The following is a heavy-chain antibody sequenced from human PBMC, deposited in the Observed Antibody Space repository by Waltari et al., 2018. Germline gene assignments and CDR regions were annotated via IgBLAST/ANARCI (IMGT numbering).Heavy chain of an antibody. D-gene: IGHD6-13*01. J-gene: IGHJ4*02. CDR2: IFYTGNT. V-gene: IGHV4-31*03. CDR3: ARDGAAAAGLDY. Sequence: QVQLQESGPGLVKPSQTLSLTCTVSGGSISAGGYYWGWIRQHPGKGLEWIGYIFYTGNTYYNPSLESRVTMSVDTSKNQFSLRLVSVTAADTAVYYCARDGAAAAGLDYWGQGTPVTVSS. CDR1: GGSISAGGYY.